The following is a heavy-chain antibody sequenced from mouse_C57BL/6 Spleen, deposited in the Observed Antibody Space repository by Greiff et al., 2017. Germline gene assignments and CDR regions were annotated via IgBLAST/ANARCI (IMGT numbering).Heavy chain of an antibody. D-gene: IGHD2-1*01. V-gene: IGHV1-53*01. CDR2: INPSNGGT. Sequence: VQLQQPGTELVKPGASVKLSCKASGYPFTSYWLHWVKQRPGQGLEWIGNINPSNGGTNYNEKFKSKATLTVDKSSSTAYMQLSSLTSEDSAVYYCARVGGLLWHYYAMDYWGQGTSVTVSS. CDR3: ARVGGLLWHYYAMDY. J-gene: IGHJ4*01. CDR1: GYPFTSYW.